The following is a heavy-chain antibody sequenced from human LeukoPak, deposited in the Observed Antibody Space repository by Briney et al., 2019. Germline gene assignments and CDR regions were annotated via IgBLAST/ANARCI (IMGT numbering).Heavy chain of an antibody. D-gene: IGHD5-24*01. CDR3: VRLGRDGYTYGSAY. CDR1: GFRFSTYS. V-gene: IGHV3-48*01. CDR2: ISHSGGAE. J-gene: IGHJ1*01. Sequence: GGSLRLSCAASGFRFSTYSMNWVRQAPGKGLEWISYISHSGGAEHYTDSVKGRFTISRDNAKNALYLQMNSLRAENTAFYYCVRLGRDGYTYGSAYWGLGTLVTVSS.